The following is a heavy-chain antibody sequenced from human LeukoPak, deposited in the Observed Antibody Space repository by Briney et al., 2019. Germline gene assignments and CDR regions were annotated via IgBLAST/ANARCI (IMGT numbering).Heavy chain of an antibody. J-gene: IGHJ6*02. CDR3: AKLSASIQLSYGMDV. CDR2: ISADGGSA. Sequence: GGSLRLSCAASGFTFSRYWMHWVRQAPGKGLVWVSAISADGGSAWYAGSVRGRSTISRDNSKNTVYLQMKSLGAEDTAVYYCAKLSASIQLSYGMDVWGQGTTVTVSS. CDR1: GFTFSRYW. V-gene: IGHV3-23*01. D-gene: IGHD5-18*01.